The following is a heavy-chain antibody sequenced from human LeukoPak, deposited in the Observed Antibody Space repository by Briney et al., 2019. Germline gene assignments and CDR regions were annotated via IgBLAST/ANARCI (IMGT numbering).Heavy chain of an antibody. D-gene: IGHD6-13*01. V-gene: IGHV3-23*01. CDR3: AKAAVDYSSSWYGTPDYYYYYMDV. CDR1: RFTFSSYT. Sequence: GGSLRLSCAASRFTFSSYTMSWVRQAPGKGLEWVSAISGSGDTTYYADSVKGRFTISRDNSKNTLYLQMNSLRAEDTAVYYCAKAAVDYSSSWYGTPDYYYYYMDVWGKGTTVTISS. J-gene: IGHJ6*03. CDR2: ISGSGDTT.